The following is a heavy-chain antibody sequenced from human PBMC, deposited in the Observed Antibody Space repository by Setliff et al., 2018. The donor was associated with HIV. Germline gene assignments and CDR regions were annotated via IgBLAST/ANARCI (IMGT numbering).Heavy chain of an antibody. Sequence: ASVKVSCKTFGYRFTDIYVNWVRQAPGQGLEWMGWINPNSGGTNYAQKFQGRVTMTRDTSISTAYMELSRLRSDDTAVYYCARDLDIVVVVAATEYGMDVWGQGTTVTVSS. CDR1: GYRFTDIY. CDR3: ARDLDIVVVVAATEYGMDV. V-gene: IGHV1-2*02. D-gene: IGHD2-15*01. CDR2: INPNSGGT. J-gene: IGHJ6*02.